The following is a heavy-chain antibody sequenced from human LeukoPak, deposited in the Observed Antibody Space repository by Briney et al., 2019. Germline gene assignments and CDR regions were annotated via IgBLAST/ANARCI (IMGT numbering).Heavy chain of an antibody. V-gene: IGHV3-7*03. D-gene: IGHD6-19*01. Sequence: PGGSLRLSCAASGFTFSGYWMSWVRQAPGKGLEWVANIKQDGSEKYYVDSVKGRFTISRDNAKNSLYLQMNSLRAEDTAVYYCARGGAAIYSSGLLGYWGQGTLVTVSS. CDR1: GFTFSGYW. CDR2: IKQDGSEK. CDR3: ARGGAAIYSSGLLGY. J-gene: IGHJ4*02.